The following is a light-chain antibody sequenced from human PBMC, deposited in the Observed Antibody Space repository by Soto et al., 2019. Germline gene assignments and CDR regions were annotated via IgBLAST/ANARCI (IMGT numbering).Light chain of an antibody. CDR1: QSVSSY. CDR3: HQYGSSQT. V-gene: IGKV3-20*01. J-gene: IGKJ1*01. CDR2: GAS. Sequence: EIELTQSPVTLSLSPGERATLSCRASQSVSSYLAWYQQKPGQAPRLLTYGASNRATGIPDRFSGSGSGTDFTLTISRLEPEDCAVYYCHQYGSSQTFGQGTKVDIK.